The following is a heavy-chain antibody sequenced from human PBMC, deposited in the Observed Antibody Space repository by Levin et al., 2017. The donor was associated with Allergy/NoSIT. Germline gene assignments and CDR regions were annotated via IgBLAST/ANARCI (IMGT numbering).Heavy chain of an antibody. D-gene: IGHD3-3*01. V-gene: IGHV3-9*01. CDR2: ISWNSGII. Sequence: GGSLRLSCAASGFTFDDYSMHWVRQAPGKGLEWVSGISWNSGIIDYADSVKGRFIISRDNAKKSLYLQMNSLRAEDTALYYCAKVGVVTTYYYYYYMDVWGKGTTVTVSS. CDR3: AKVGVVTTYYYYYYMDV. CDR1: GFTFDDYS. J-gene: IGHJ6*03.